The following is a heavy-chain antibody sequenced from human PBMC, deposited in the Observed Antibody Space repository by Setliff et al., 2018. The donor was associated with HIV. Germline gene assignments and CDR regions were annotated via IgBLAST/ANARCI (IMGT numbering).Heavy chain of an antibody. D-gene: IGHD3-3*02. Sequence: ASVKVSCKASGYTFTSYGISWVRQAPGQGLEWMGRINPSGGSTSYAQKFQGRVTMTRDTSTSTSYMELRNLRSEDTAIYYCARGLGNFVPDLIGYFDYWGQGTLVTVSS. CDR3: ARGLGNFVPDLIGYFDY. CDR1: GYTFTSYG. J-gene: IGHJ4*02. V-gene: IGHV1-46*01. CDR2: INPSGGST.